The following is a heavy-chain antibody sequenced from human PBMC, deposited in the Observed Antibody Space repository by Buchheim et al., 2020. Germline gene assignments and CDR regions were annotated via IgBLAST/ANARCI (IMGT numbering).Heavy chain of an antibody. CDR1: GFTFSSYA. V-gene: IGHV3-30*04. CDR3: ARELGRGYCSGGSCSSPRVGYGMDV. D-gene: IGHD2-15*01. Sequence: QVQLVESGGGVVQPGRSLRLSCAASGFTFSSYAMHWVRQAPGKGLEWVAVISYDGSNKYYADSVKGRFTISRDNSKNTLYLQMNSLRAEDTAVYYCARELGRGYCSGGSCSSPRVGYGMDVWGQGTT. CDR2: ISYDGSNK. J-gene: IGHJ6*02.